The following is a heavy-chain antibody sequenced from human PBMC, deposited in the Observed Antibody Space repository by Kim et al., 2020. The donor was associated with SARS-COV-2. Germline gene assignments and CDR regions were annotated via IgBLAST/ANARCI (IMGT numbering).Heavy chain of an antibody. CDR3: ARDRHGYCSGGSCYSGIDY. D-gene: IGHD2-15*01. J-gene: IGHJ4*02. Sequence: GRFTISRDNSKNPLYLQMNSLRAEDTAVYYCARDRHGYCSGGSCYSGIDYWGQGTLVTVSS. V-gene: IGHV3-66*01.